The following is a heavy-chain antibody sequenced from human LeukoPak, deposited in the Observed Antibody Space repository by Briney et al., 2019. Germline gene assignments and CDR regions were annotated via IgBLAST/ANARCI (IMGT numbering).Heavy chain of an antibody. D-gene: IGHD4-4*01. CDR2: ISAYNGDT. CDR3: ARIRNYHLQEAVEI. V-gene: IGHV1-18*01. CDR1: GFTFTSYG. Sequence: GASVKVSCKASGFTFTSYGFSWVRQAPGQGIEWMGWISAYNGDTKYAQKFLGRVTMTMDTSTNTVYMELMSLRYDDTAMYYCARIRNYHLQEAVEIWGQGTIVTVSS. J-gene: IGHJ3*02.